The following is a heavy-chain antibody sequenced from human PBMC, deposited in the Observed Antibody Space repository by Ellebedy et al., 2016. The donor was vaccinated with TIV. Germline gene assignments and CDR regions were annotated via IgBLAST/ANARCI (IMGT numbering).Heavy chain of an antibody. V-gene: IGHV4-39*02. J-gene: IGHJ4*02. CDR1: GGSISSSVYY. D-gene: IGHD3-16*01. CDR2: IYYSGIT. CDR3: ANPLGGY. Sequence: MPSETLCLTCTVSGGSISSSVYYWGWVRQPPGKGLEWIGSIYYSGITHDNSSLNSRVLISVDTANNHFALELSSVTAADTAVYYCANPLGGYWGQGTLVTVSS.